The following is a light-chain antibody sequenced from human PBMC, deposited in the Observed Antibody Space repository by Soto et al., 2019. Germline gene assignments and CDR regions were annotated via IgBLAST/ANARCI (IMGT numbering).Light chain of an antibody. V-gene: IGKV4-1*01. J-gene: IGKJ1*01. CDR2: WAS. CDR3: QQYFTTPSWT. CDR1: QSALFNSNNKNY. Sequence: DIVMTQSPDSLAVSLGERATINCKSSQSALFNSNNKNYIAWYQQKPGQPPKLLIYWASTRESGVPDRFSGSGSWTDFTLPINSLQAEDVAVYYCQQYFTTPSWTFGQGTTVEIK.